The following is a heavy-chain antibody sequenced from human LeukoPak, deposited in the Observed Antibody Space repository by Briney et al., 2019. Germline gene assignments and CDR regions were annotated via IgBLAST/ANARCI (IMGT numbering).Heavy chain of an antibody. CDR1: GGSISSGGYY. J-gene: IGHJ1*01. CDR3: AYSIAAAGTKYFQH. D-gene: IGHD6-13*01. V-gene: IGHV4-30-2*01. CDR2: IYHSGST. Sequence: SETLSLTCTVSGGSISSGGYYWSWIRQPPGKGLEWIGYIYHSGSTYYNPSLKSRVTISVDRSKNQFSLKLSSVTAADTAVYYCAYSIAAAGTKYFQHWGQGTLVTVSS.